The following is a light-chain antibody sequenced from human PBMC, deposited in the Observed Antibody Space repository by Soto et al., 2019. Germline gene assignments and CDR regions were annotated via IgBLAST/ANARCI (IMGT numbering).Light chain of an antibody. J-gene: IGKJ4*01. Sequence: EIVMTQSPATLSLSPGERATLSCRASQSVGSQLAWYQQKPGQAPRLLIYDASNRATGIPARFSGSGSGTDFTLTLSSLEPEDFALYYCQQRSDWPLTFGGGTQVEIK. CDR3: QQRSDWPLT. V-gene: IGKV3-11*01. CDR2: DAS. CDR1: QSVGSQ.